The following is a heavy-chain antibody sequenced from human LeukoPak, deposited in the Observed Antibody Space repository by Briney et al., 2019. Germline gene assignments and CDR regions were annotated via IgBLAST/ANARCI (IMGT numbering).Heavy chain of an antibody. CDR3: ASIGYCSSTSCYP. V-gene: IGHV1-2*02. CDR2: INPNSGGT. D-gene: IGHD2-2*01. CDR1: GYTFTGYY. Sequence: ASVEVSCKASGYTFTGYYMHWVRQAPGQGLEWMGWINPNSGGTNYAQKFQGRVTMTRDTSISTAYMELSRLRSDDTAVYYCASIGYCSSTSCYPWGQGTLVTVSS. J-gene: IGHJ5*02.